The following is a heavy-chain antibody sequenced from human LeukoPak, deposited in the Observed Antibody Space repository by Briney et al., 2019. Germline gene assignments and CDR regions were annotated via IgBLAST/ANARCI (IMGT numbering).Heavy chain of an antibody. CDR3: ARSWGRYSSGWYYFDY. V-gene: IGHV3-74*01. Sequence: GGSLRLSCAASGFTFSSYWMHWVRQAPGKGLVWVSRINSDGSSTSYADSVKGRSTISRDNAKNTLYLQMNSLRAEDTAVYYCARSWGRYSSGWYYFDYWGQGTLVTVSS. CDR1: GFTFSSYW. J-gene: IGHJ4*02. CDR2: INSDGSST. D-gene: IGHD6-19*01.